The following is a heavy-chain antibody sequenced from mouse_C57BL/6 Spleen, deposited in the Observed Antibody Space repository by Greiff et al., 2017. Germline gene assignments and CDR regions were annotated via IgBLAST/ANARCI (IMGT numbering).Heavy chain of an antibody. J-gene: IGHJ2*01. CDR2: IYPRSGNT. V-gene: IGHV1-81*01. CDR3: ARYYYGSSLYFDY. D-gene: IGHD1-1*01. CDR1: GYTFTSYG. Sequence: QVQLQQSGAELARPGASVKLSCKASGYTFTSYGISWVKQRTGQGLEWIGEIYPRSGNTYYNEKFKGKSTLTVDKSSSTAYMQLSSLTSEDSAVYYCARYYYGSSLYFDYWGQGTTLTVSS.